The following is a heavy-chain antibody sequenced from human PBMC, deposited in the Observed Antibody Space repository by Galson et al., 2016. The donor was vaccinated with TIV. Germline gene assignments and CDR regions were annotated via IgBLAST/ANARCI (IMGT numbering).Heavy chain of an antibody. Sequence: SLRLSCAVSGFTFSSYAMNWVRQAPGKGLEWVSAISGSGDNTFYAGSVKGRFTISRDTSKNTLYLQMSSLRAEDTALYYCAKGKGSSCYSGADYWGQGTLVTVSS. J-gene: IGHJ4*02. CDR1: GFTFSSYA. D-gene: IGHD2-2*02. CDR3: AKGKGSSCYSGADY. V-gene: IGHV3-23*01. CDR2: ISGSGDNT.